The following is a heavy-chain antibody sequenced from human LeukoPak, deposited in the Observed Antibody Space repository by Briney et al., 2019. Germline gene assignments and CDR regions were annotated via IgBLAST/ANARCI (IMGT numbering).Heavy chain of an antibody. Sequence: GGSLRLSCAASGFTFSSYAMHWVRQAPGKGLEWVAVISYDGSNKYYADSVKGRFTISRDTSKNTLYLQMNSMRAEDTAVYYCAGDGYPAGYFDYWGQGTLVTVSS. V-gene: IGHV3-30*01. CDR1: GFTFSSYA. J-gene: IGHJ4*02. CDR3: AGDGYPAGYFDY. D-gene: IGHD5-12*01. CDR2: ISYDGSNK.